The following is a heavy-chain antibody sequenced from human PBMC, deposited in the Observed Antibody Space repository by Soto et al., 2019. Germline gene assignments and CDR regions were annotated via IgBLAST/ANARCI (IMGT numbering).Heavy chain of an antibody. CDR2: INHSGST. V-gene: IGHV4-34*01. CDR1: GGSFSGYY. J-gene: IGHJ4*02. D-gene: IGHD2-15*01. Sequence: SETLSLTCAVYGGSFSGYYWSWIRQPPGKGLEWIGEINHSGSTNYNPSLKSRVTISVDTSKNQFSLKLSSVTAADTAVYYCARGRPGYCSGGSCPFDYWGQGTLVTVSS. CDR3: ARGRPGYCSGGSCPFDY.